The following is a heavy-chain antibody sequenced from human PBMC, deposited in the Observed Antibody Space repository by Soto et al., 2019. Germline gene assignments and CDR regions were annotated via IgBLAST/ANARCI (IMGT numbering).Heavy chain of an antibody. V-gene: IGHV3-53*02. CDR3: ARVSSPFGY. CDR1: GFTVRSNY. CDR2: IYSSGKT. J-gene: IGHJ4*02. Sequence: EVQLVETGGSLIQPGGSLRLSCAVSGFTVRSNYMSWVRQAPGKGLEWVSIIYSSGKTYYADSVKGRFTMSRDTSNNTVFLQMSSLRAEDTAVYYCARVSSPFGYWGQGTLVTVSS. D-gene: IGHD3-16*01.